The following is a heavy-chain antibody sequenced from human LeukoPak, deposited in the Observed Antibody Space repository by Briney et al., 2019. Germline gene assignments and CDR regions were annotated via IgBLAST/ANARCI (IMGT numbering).Heavy chain of an antibody. J-gene: IGHJ4*02. CDR3: ARGSSGWYAPVLYFDY. D-gene: IGHD6-19*01. CDR1: GGSISSYY. V-gene: IGHV4-59*08. Sequence: PSETLSLTCTVSGGSISSYYWSWIRQPPGKGLEWIGYIYYSESTNYNPSLKSRVTISVDTSKNQFSLKLSSVTAADTAVYYCARGSSGWYAPVLYFDYWGQGTLVTVSS. CDR2: IYYSEST.